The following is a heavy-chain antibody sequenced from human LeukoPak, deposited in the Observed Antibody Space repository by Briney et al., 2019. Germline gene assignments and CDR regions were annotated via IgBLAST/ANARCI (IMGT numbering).Heavy chain of an antibody. CDR2: IYYSGST. CDR3: ASRGTGIAAAGDY. CDR1: GGSISSSSYY. V-gene: IGHV4-39*01. D-gene: IGHD6-13*01. Sequence: SETLSLTCTVSGGSISSSSYYWGWIRQPPGKGLEWIGSIYYSGSTYYNPSLKSRVTISVDTSKNQFSLKLSSVTAADTAVYDCASRGTGIAAAGDYWGQGTLVTVSS. J-gene: IGHJ4*02.